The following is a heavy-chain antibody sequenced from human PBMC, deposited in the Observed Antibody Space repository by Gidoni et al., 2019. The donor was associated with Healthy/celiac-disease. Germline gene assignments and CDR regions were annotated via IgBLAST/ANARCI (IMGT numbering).Heavy chain of an antibody. CDR3: TTDQHLMTTVTTTQGDY. V-gene: IGHV3-15*01. D-gene: IGHD4-17*01. CDR2: IKSKTDGGTT. J-gene: IGHJ4*02. Sequence: EVQLVESGGGLVKPGGSLRLSCAASGFTFRNAWMSWVRQAPGKGLEWVGRIKSKTDGGTTDYAAPVKGRFTISRDDTKNTLYLQMNSLKTEDTAVYYCTTDQHLMTTVTTTQGDYWGQGTLVTVSS. CDR1: GFTFRNAW.